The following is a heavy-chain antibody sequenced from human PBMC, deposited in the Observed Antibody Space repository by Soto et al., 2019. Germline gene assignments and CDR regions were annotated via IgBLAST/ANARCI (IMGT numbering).Heavy chain of an antibody. J-gene: IGHJ4*02. D-gene: IGHD1-7*01. Sequence: GGSLILSWAASGFTFSSYAMSWVRQAPGKGLEWVSAISGSGGSTYYADSVKGRFTISRDNSKNTLYLQMNSLRAEDTAVYYCAKGGTNWNYVPSLDYWGQGTLVTVSS. CDR3: AKGGTNWNYVPSLDY. CDR1: GFTFSSYA. CDR2: ISGSGGST. V-gene: IGHV3-23*01.